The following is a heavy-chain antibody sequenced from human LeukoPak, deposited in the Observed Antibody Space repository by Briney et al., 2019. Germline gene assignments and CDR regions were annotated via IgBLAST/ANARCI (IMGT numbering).Heavy chain of an antibody. D-gene: IGHD1-1*01. J-gene: IGHJ6*02. V-gene: IGHV1-69*01. CDR2: IIPIFGTA. Sequence: GASVKVSCKASGGTFSSYAISWVRQAPGQGLEWMGGIIPIFGTANYAQEFQGRVTITADESTSTAYMELSSLRSEDTAVYYCASGWNDFPGPGYYYGMDVWGQGTTVTVSS. CDR1: GGTFSSYA. CDR3: ASGWNDFPGPGYYYGMDV.